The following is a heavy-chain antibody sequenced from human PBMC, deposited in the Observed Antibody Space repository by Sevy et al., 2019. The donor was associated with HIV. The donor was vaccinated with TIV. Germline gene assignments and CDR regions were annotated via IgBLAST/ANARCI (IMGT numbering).Heavy chain of an antibody. CDR3: AVNYYDRY. Sequence: GGSLRLSCAASGFTFSDYTMHWVRQAPGKGLEWVSVISYDGSRTSYADSVKGRFTISRDNSKNTLYLQMNSLRAEDTAVCYCAVNYYDRYWGQGTLVTVSS. J-gene: IGHJ4*02. D-gene: IGHD3-22*01. CDR2: ISYDGSRT. CDR1: GFTFSDYT. V-gene: IGHV3-30*04.